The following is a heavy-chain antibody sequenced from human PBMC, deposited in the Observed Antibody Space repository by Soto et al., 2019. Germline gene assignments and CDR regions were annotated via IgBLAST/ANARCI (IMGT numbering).Heavy chain of an antibody. D-gene: IGHD6-19*01. J-gene: IGHJ6*03. CDR2: INPNSGGT. Sequence: GQGLEWMGWINPNSGGTNYAQKFQGWVTMTRDTSISTAYMELSRLRSDDTAVYYCARAPQSSGWAYYYYSMDVWGKGTTVTVS. CDR3: ARAPQSSGWAYYYYSMDV. V-gene: IGHV1-2*04.